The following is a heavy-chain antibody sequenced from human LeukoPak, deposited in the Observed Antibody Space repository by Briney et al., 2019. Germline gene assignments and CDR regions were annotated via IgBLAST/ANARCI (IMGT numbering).Heavy chain of an antibody. CDR1: GGSISNYY. V-gene: IGHV4-4*07. CDR2: IYTGGST. D-gene: IGHD3-10*01. Sequence: SETLSLTCTVSGGSISNYYWTWIRQPAGKGLEWIGRIYTGGSTDYNPSLKSRVTMSVDTSKNQISLKLNSVTAADTAVYYCARVGTYYGSGPNWFDPWGQGTLVTVSS. CDR3: ARVGTYYGSGPNWFDP. J-gene: IGHJ5*02.